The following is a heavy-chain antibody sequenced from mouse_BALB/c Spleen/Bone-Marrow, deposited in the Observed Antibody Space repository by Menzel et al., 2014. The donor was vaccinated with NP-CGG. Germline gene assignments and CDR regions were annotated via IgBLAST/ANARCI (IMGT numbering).Heavy chain of an antibody. V-gene: IGHV5-17*02. Sequence: EVQLVESGGGLVQPGGSRKLPCAASGFTFSSFGMHWVRQAPEKGLEWVAYISSGSSTIYYADTVKGRFTISRDNPKNTLFLQMTSLRSEDTAMYYRARDEDYAMDYWGQGTSVTASS. CDR1: GFTFSSFG. J-gene: IGHJ4*01. CDR3: ARDEDYAMDY. CDR2: ISSGSSTI.